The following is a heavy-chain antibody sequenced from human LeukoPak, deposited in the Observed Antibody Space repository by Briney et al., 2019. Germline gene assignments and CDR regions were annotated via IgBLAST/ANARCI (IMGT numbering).Heavy chain of an antibody. CDR2: INPNSGGT. CDR1: GYTFTGYY. J-gene: IGHJ4*02. V-gene: IGHV1-2*02. CDR3: ARSPSYPVAGIKGDDY. D-gene: IGHD6-19*01. Sequence: ASVKVSCKASGYTFTGYYMHWVRQAPGQGLEWMGWINPNSGGTNYAQKFQVRVTMTRDTSISTAYMELSRLRSDDTAVYYCARSPSYPVAGIKGDDYWGQGTLVTVSS.